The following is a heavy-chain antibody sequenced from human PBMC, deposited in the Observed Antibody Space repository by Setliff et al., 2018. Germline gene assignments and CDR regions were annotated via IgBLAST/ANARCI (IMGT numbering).Heavy chain of an antibody. Sequence: GGSLRLSCAASGFTFSSYAMSWVRQAPGKGLEWVSAISGSGGSTYYADSVKGRFTISRDDSENTLYLQMNSLKTEDTGVYYCTTGGSSWYARFDYWGQGSLVTVSS. CDR1: GFTFSSYA. CDR2: ISGSGGST. D-gene: IGHD6-13*01. V-gene: IGHV3-23*01. J-gene: IGHJ4*02. CDR3: TTGGSSWYARFDY.